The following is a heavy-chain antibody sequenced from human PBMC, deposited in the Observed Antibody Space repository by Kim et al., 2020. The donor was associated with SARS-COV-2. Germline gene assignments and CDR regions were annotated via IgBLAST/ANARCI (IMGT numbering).Heavy chain of an antibody. J-gene: IGHJ6*02. CDR1: GFTFSSYE. V-gene: IGHV3-48*03. CDR3: ARGTTVTTFYYYGMDV. D-gene: IGHD4-17*01. Sequence: GGSLRLSCAASGFTFSSYEMNWVRQAPGKGLEWVSYISSSGSTIYYADSVKGRITISRDNAKNSLYLQMNSLRAEDTAVYYCARGTTVTTFYYYGMDVWGQGTTVTVSS. CDR2: ISSSGSTI.